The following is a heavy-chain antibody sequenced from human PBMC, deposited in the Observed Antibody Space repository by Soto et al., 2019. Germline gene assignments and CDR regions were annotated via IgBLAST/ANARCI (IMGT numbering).Heavy chain of an antibody. V-gene: IGHV4-4*07. Sequence: PSETLSLTCTVSGGSISGYYWSWVRQSAGKGLEWIGRIYTSGSTYYNPSLKSRVTISVDTSKNQFSLKLSSVTAADTAVYYCASCIAAGAFDIWGQGTLVTVSS. CDR2: IYTSGST. J-gene: IGHJ3*02. CDR1: GGSISGYY. D-gene: IGHD6-25*01. CDR3: ASCIAAGAFDI.